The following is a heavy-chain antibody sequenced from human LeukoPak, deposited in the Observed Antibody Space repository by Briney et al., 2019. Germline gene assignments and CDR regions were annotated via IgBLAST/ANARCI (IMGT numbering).Heavy chain of an antibody. CDR2: INPTSGVT. J-gene: IGHJ4*02. V-gene: IGHV1-2*02. Sequence: GASVKVSCKASGYTFSDSYMHWVRQAPGQGLEWMGWINPTSGVTKYAEKFQGRVTMTRDTSIRTAYMEVSRLRSDDTALYYCARDLYSGTYGRWGQGTLVTVSS. D-gene: IGHD1-26*01. CDR1: GYTFSDSY. CDR3: ARDLYSGTYGR.